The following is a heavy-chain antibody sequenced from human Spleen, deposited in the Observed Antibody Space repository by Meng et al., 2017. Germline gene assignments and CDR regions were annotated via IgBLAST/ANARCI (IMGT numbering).Heavy chain of an antibody. CDR3: VPRTTYFDS. V-gene: IGHV3-23*04. CDR1: GLTFSTFG. CDR2: ISSTGAAT. D-gene: IGHD4-11*01. Sequence: EVRVVESGGGLVQPGGSLRLSCAVSGLTFSTFGMYWVRQAPGKGLEWVSTISSTGAATYYADSVRGRLTISRDNSENTLYLQMNGLRAEDTAVYYCVPRTTYFDSWGLGTLVTVSS. J-gene: IGHJ4*02.